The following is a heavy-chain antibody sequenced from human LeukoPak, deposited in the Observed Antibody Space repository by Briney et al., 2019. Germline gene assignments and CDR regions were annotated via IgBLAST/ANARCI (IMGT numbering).Heavy chain of an antibody. V-gene: IGHV3-64D*09. CDR1: GFTFSSYA. J-gene: IGHJ4*02. CDR3: VKDGAAAGTLFLFGY. Sequence: GGSLRLSCSASGFTFSSYAMHWVRQAPGKGLEYVLAISSNGGSTYYADSVKGRFTISRDNSKNTLYLQMSSLRAEDMAVYYCVKDGAAAGTLFLFGYWGQGTLVTVSS. D-gene: IGHD6-13*01. CDR2: ISSNGGST.